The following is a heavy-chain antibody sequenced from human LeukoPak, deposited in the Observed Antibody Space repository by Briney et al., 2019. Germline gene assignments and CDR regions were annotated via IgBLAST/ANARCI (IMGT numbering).Heavy chain of an antibody. J-gene: IGHJ3*02. D-gene: IGHD2-2*01. V-gene: IGHV1-69*13. CDR3: ARAKSEDIVVVPAANAFDI. CDR1: GGTFSSYA. Sequence: SVKVSCKASGGTFSSYAISWVRQAPGQGLEWMGGIIPIFGTANYAQKFQGRVTITADESTSTAYMELSSLRSEDTAVYYCARAKSEDIVVVPAANAFDIWAKGQWSPSLQ. CDR2: IIPIFGTA.